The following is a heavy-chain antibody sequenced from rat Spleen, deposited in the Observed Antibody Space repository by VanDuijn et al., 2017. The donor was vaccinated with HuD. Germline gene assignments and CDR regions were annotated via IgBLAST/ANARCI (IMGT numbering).Heavy chain of an antibody. V-gene: IGHV5-29*01. Sequence: EVQLVESDGGLVQPGRSLKLSCAASGFTFSDYYMAWVRQAPTKGLEWVATLSYDASAPYYRDSVKGRFTISRDNAKTTLYLQMDSLRSEDTATYYCARHTMGITTYYFDYWGQGVMVTVSS. CDR1: GFTFSDYY. J-gene: IGHJ2*01. CDR2: LSYDASAP. D-gene: IGHD1-9*01. CDR3: ARHTMGITTYYFDY.